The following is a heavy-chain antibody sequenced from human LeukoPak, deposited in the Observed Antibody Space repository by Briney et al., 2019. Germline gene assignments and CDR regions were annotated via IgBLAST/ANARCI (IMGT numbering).Heavy chain of an antibody. D-gene: IGHD2-2*01. J-gene: IGHJ4*02. CDR2: ISTSSSYT. V-gene: IGHV3-11*06. CDR3: AKEMSSSNIDH. Sequence: PGGSLRLSCAASGFTFSDYYMGWIRQAPGKGLAWVSSISTSSSYTNYADSVKGRFTISRDNAKNSLYLQMNSLRAEDTAVYYCAKEMSSSNIDHCGQGTLVTVSS. CDR1: GFTFSDYY.